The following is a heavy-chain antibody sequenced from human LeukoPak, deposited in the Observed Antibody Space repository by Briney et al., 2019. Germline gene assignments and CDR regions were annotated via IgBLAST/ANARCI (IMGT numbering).Heavy chain of an antibody. CDR1: GFTFSNHA. Sequence: GGSLRLSCAASGFTFSNHAMSWVRQAPGKGLEWVSAISGGGDITYYADSVTGRFTISRDNSKDTLFLQMHSLRPGDTAVYYCVREDTPATANYWGQGTLVTISS. D-gene: IGHD2-21*02. CDR2: ISGGGDIT. J-gene: IGHJ4*02. CDR3: VREDTPATANY. V-gene: IGHV3-23*01.